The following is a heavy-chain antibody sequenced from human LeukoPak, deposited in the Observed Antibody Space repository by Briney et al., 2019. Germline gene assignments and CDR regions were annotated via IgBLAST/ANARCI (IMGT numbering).Heavy chain of an antibody. CDR2: IYYSGST. CDR3: ARRRNPDY. J-gene: IGHJ4*02. V-gene: IGHV4-61*05. CDR1: GGSISSSSYY. Sequence: SETLSLTCTVSGGSISSSSYYWGWIRQPPGKGLEWIGYIYYSGSTNYNPSLKSRVTISVDTSKNQFSLKLSSVTAADTAVYYCARRRNPDYWGQGTLVTVSS.